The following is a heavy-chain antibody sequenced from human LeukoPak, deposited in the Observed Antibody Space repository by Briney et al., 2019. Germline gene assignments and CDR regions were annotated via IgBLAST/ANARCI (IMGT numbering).Heavy chain of an antibody. CDR3: AMNSGSYNPLDY. CDR1: GYTFTGYY. J-gene: IGHJ4*02. V-gene: IGHV1-2*06. D-gene: IGHD1-26*01. Sequence: ASVKVSCKASGYTFTGYYMHWVRQAPGQGLEWMGRINPNSGGTNYAQKFQGRVTMTRDTSISTAYMELSRLRSDDTAVYYCAMNSGSYNPLDYWGQGTLVIVSS. CDR2: INPNSGGT.